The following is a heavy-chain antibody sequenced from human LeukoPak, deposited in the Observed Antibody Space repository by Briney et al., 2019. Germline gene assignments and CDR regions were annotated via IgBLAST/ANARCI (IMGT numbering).Heavy chain of an antibody. Sequence: SETLSLTCAVAGDSISTSAYYWDWSRQPPGKGLEWIGNIYYDGNTRYNPSLKSRVTISVDRSKNQFSLKLSSVTAADTAVYYCARRYYYSSGSPEYWGQGSLVTVSS. CDR3: ARRYYYSSGSPEY. J-gene: IGHJ4*02. CDR1: GDSISTSAYY. CDR2: IYYDGNT. D-gene: IGHD3-10*01. V-gene: IGHV4-39*01.